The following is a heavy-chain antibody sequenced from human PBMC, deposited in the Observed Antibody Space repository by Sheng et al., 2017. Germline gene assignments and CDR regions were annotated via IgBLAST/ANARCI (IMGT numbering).Heavy chain of an antibody. CDR1: GFTFSSYE. V-gene: IGHV3-48*03. D-gene: IGHD2-2*01. CDR2: ISSSGSTI. Sequence: EVQLVESGGGLVQPGGSLRLSCAASGFTFSSYEMNWVRQAPGKGLEWVSYISSSGSTIYYADSVKGRFTISRDNAKNSLYLQMNSLRAEDTAVYYCARGVVVPAAIRVYNWFDPWGQGTLVTVSS. J-gene: IGHJ5*02. CDR3: ARGVVVPAAIRVYNWFDP.